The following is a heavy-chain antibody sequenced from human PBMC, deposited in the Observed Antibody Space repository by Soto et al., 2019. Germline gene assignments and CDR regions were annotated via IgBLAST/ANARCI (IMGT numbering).Heavy chain of an antibody. V-gene: IGHV3-13*04. CDR1: GFTFSSYD. CDR2: IGIAGDT. D-gene: IGHD2-15*01. Sequence: PGGSLRLSCAASGFTFSSYDMHWVRQATGKGLEWVSGIGIAGDTHYPGSVKGRFTISRENAKNSLYLQMNSLRAEDTAVYYCARDYLVIPHRVIDYWGQGTLVTVSS. CDR3: ARDYLVIPHRVIDY. J-gene: IGHJ4*02.